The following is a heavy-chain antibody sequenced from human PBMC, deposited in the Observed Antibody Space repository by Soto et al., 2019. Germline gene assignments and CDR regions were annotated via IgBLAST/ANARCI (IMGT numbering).Heavy chain of an antibody. CDR2: IYPGDSDT. J-gene: IGHJ5*02. Sequence: GESLKISCKGSGYSFTIYCIGWVLQRPWKGLEWMGIIYPGDSDTRYSPSFQGQVTISADKSISTAYLQWSSLKASDTAMYYCASQLYSSGWYSPFDPWGQGTLVTVSS. D-gene: IGHD6-19*01. CDR3: ASQLYSSGWYSPFDP. V-gene: IGHV5-51*01. CDR1: GYSFTIYC.